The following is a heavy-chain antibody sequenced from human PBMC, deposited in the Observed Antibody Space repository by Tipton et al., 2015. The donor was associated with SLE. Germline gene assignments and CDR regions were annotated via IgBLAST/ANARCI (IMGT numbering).Heavy chain of an antibody. V-gene: IGHV4-59*01. CDR3: ARDQQNWGFDY. CDR1: GGSFSGYY. J-gene: IGHJ4*02. D-gene: IGHD3-16*01. CDR2: IYYSGST. Sequence: TLSLTCAVYGGSFSGYYWSWIRQPPGKGLEWIGYIYYSGSTNYNPSLKSRVTISVDTSKNQFSLKLSSVTAADTAVYYCARDQQNWGFDYWGQGTLVTVSS.